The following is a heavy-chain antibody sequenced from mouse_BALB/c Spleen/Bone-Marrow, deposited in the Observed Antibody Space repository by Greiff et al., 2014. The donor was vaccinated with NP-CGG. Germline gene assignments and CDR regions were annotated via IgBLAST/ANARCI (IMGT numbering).Heavy chain of an antibody. CDR2: IDPGDGDT. Sequence: VHVKQSGAELVRSGASVKLSCTASGFNIKDYYMHWVKQRPEQGLEGIGWIDPGDGDTEYAPKFQGKATMTADTSSNTAYLQLSSLTSEDTAVYYCNAEHGNYHYFDYWGQGTTLTVSS. D-gene: IGHD6-1*01. CDR3: NAEHGNYHYFDY. CDR1: GFNIKDYY. V-gene: IGHV14-4*02. J-gene: IGHJ2*01.